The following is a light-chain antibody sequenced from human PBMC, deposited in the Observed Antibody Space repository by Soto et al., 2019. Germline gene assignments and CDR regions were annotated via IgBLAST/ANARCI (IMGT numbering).Light chain of an antibody. CDR2: VDN. J-gene: IGLJ1*01. V-gene: IGLV1-40*01. CDR1: SSNIGANYD. CDR3: KSYDSSLNRV. Sequence: QSVLSQPPSVSGAPGQRITISCTGSSSNIGANYDVHWYRQVPGTAPKLLMSVDNNRPSGVADRFSGSKSGTTASLAITRLQAEDEADYYCKSYDSSLNRVFGTGTKLTVL.